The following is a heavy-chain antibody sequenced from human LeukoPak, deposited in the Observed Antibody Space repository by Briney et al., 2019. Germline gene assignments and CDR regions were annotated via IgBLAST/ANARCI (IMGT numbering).Heavy chain of an antibody. CDR1: GGSISSTSW. CDR2: IYHSGST. CDR3: ATWNAKTHSHDD. J-gene: IGHJ4*02. D-gene: IGHD1-1*01. Sequence: PSETLSLTFAVSGGSISSTSWWSWVRQPPGKGLEWIGEIYHSGSTNYNPSLKSRVTISVDRSKNQFSLNLSSVTAADTGLYYCATWNAKTHSHDDWGQGTLVTVPS. V-gene: IGHV4-4*02.